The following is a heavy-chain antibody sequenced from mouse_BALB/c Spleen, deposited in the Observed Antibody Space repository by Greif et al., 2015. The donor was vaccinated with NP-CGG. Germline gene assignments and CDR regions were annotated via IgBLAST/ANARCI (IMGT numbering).Heavy chain of an antibody. CDR2: IYWDDDK. Sequence: LQQSGPGILQPSQTLSLTCSFSGSSLSTSGMGVSWIRQPSGKGLEWLAHIYWDDDKRYNPSLKSRLTISKDTSXNQVFLKITSVDTADTATYYCARSRYYGNYSFPYYFDYWGQGTTLTVSS. CDR3: ARSRYYGNYSFPYYFDY. V-gene: IGHV8-12*01. CDR1: GSSLSTSGMG. J-gene: IGHJ2*01. D-gene: IGHD2-1*01.